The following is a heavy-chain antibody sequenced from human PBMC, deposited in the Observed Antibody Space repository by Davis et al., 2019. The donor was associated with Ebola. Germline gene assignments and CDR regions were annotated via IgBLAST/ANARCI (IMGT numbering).Heavy chain of an antibody. D-gene: IGHD3-10*01. J-gene: IGHJ4*02. Sequence: SVKISCKASGGTFSSYAISWVRQAPGQGLEWMGGIIPIFGTANYAQKFQGRVTITADESTSTAYMGLSSLRSEDTAVYYCAVFMVQGVISFDYWGQGTLVTVSS. V-gene: IGHV1-69*13. CDR2: IIPIFGTA. CDR3: AVFMVQGVISFDY. CDR1: GGTFSSYA.